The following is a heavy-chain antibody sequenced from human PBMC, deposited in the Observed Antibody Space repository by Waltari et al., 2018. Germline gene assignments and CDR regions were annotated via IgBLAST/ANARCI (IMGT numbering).Heavy chain of an antibody. CDR2: ISLDGNTL. D-gene: IGHD3-3*01. V-gene: IGHV3-30-3*02. Sequence: QVHLVESGGGVVQPGRSMRLSCAASGFTFGAFAMHWVRQATGKGLAWVAVISLDGNTLYYGDSVKGRFIISRDNSRNTLYVQMNSLRNEDTAVYHCAKNFGVGVPEATVDFWGQGTMVTVSS. CDR3: AKNFGVGVPEATVDF. J-gene: IGHJ3*01. CDR1: GFTFGAFA.